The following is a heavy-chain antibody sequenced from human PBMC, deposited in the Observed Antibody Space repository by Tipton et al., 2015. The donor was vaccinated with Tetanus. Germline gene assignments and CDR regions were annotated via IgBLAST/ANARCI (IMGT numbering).Heavy chain of an antibody. D-gene: IGHD3-9*01. CDR3: TTSGIGGSGYRVDY. CDR2: IKSKTDGGTT. V-gene: IGHV3-15*07. CDR1: GLFFKNAW. J-gene: IGHJ4*02. Sequence: SLRLSCATSGLFFKNAWMNWVRQAPGKGLEWVGRIKSKTDGGTTDYAARVKDRFSISRDDSENTLFLQMNSLKTEDTAVYYCTTSGIGGSGYRVDYWGRGTLVTVSS.